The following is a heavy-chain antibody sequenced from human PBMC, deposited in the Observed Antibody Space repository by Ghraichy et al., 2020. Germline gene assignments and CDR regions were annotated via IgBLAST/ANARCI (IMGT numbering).Heavy chain of an antibody. V-gene: IGHV4-59*08. CDR3: ARQYCSSTSCEHFDY. J-gene: IGHJ4*02. Sequence: SETLSLTCTVEGGSISSYYWSWIREPPGKGLEWIGYIYYSGSTNYNPSLKSRVTISVDTSKNQFSLKLSSVTAADTAVYYCARQYCSSTSCEHFDYWGQGTLVTVSS. CDR1: GGSISSYY. CDR2: IYYSGST. D-gene: IGHD2-2*01.